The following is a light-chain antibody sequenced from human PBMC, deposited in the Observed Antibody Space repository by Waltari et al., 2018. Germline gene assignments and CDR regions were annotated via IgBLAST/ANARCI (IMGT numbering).Light chain of an antibody. CDR1: SSDVGTYNY. V-gene: IGLV2-14*01. CDR3: SSYTGATPRVV. Sequence: QSALTQPASVSGSPGQSITISCTGTSSDVGTYNYVSWYQQYPGQAPTLVVYEVTNRPSGFSVRFSVSKSGSTASLTISGLQPDDEAHYCCSSYTGATPRVVFGPGTWVTV. CDR2: EVT. J-gene: IGLJ1*01.